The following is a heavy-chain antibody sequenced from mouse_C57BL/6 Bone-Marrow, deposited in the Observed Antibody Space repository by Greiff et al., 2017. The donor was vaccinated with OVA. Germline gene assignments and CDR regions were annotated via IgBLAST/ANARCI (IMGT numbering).Heavy chain of an antibody. J-gene: IGHJ3*01. D-gene: IGHD2-4*01. CDR2: ISSGGSYT. CDR3: ARQRGYYDYERTWFAY. Sequence: EVQGVESGGDLVKPGGSLKLSCAASGFTFSSYGMSWVRQTPDKRLEWVATISSGGSYTYYPDSVKGRFTISRDNAKNTLYLQMSSLKSEDPAMYYCARQRGYYDYERTWFAYWGQGTLVTVSA. CDR1: GFTFSSYG. V-gene: IGHV5-6*01.